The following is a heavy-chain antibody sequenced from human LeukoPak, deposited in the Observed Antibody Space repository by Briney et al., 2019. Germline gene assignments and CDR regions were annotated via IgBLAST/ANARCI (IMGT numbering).Heavy chain of an antibody. CDR2: IHYSGST. CDR3: ARRASGSYPDYFDS. J-gene: IGHJ4*02. Sequence: PSETLSLTCTISGGSSCSYYWIWIRQPPGKGLEWIGYIHYSGSTNYNPSLKSRATISLDTSKNQVSLKLASVTAADTAVYYCARRASGSYPDYFDSWGQGTLVTVSS. V-gene: IGHV4-59*08. CDR1: GGSSCSYY. D-gene: IGHD1-26*01.